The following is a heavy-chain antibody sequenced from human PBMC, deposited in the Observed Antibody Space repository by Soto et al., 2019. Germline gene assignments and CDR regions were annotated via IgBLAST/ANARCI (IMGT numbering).Heavy chain of an antibody. V-gene: IGHV2-5*02. J-gene: IGHJ5*02. CDR1: GFSLSTSGVG. CDR3: AHFLVDFWSDNGGDNWFDP. CDR2: IYWDDDK. D-gene: IGHD3-3*01. Sequence: QITLKESGPPLVKPTQTLTLTCTFSGFSLSTSGVGVGWIRQPPGKALEWLALIYWDDDKRYSPSLKSRLTITKDTSKNQVVLTMTNMHPVDPATYYCAHFLVDFWSDNGGDNWFDPWGQGTLVTVSS.